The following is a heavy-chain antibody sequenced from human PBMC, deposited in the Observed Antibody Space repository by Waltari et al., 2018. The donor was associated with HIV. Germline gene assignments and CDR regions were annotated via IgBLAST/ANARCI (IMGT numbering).Heavy chain of an antibody. D-gene: IGHD1-26*01. V-gene: IGHV3-23*01. CDR3: AKCLGGSYSFDY. J-gene: IGHJ4*02. CDR1: GSHYISYA. Sequence: EVTLLESGGGLVHPGGSLTLACEHSGSHYISYAMSWVRQAPGKVVGWVSDISGSGGSTYYADSVKGRFTISRDNSKNTLDLQMNRLRAEDTAVHYCAKCLGGSYSFDYWGQGTLVTVSS. CDR2: ISGSGGST.